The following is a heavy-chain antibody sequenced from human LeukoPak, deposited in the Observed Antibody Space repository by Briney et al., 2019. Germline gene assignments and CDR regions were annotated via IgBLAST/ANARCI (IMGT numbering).Heavy chain of an antibody. CDR2: IYYSGST. V-gene: IGHV4-61*01. CDR1: GGSVSSGSYY. J-gene: IGHJ6*02. D-gene: IGHD3-10*01. Sequence: SETLSLTCTVSGGSVSSGSYYWSWIRQPPGKGLEWIGYIYYSGSTNYNPSLKSRVTISVDTSKNQFSLKLSSVTAADTAVYYCASLRITMVRGASYYYYGMDVWGQGTTVTVSS. CDR3: ASLRITMVRGASYYYYGMDV.